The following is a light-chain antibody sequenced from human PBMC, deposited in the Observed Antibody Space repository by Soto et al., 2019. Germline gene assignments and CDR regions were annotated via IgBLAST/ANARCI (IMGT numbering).Light chain of an antibody. CDR1: QSVVNW. CDR2: DAS. CDR3: QQYNLDPYP. Sequence: DIQMTQSPSTLSASVGDRVIITCRASQSVVNWLAWYQQKPGEAPKLLISDASKLESGVPPRFSGVGSGTDFNLIISSLQPDDSATYYCQQYNLDPYPFGQGTNLEIK. J-gene: IGKJ2*01. V-gene: IGKV1-5*01.